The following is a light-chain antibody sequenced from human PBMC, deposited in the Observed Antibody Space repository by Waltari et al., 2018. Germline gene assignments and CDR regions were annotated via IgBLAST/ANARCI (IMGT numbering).Light chain of an antibody. Sequence: EIVMTQSPATLSVSPGETATLSCRASQSVSSNVAWYQKKPGQAPRLLFYDASTRATSIPAKFRGSGSGTECTLTISSLQSEYFAVYYCQQYNRWPPFTFGHGTRLEIK. CDR3: QQYNRWPPFT. CDR2: DAS. V-gene: IGKV3-15*01. CDR1: QSVSSN. J-gene: IGKJ5*01.